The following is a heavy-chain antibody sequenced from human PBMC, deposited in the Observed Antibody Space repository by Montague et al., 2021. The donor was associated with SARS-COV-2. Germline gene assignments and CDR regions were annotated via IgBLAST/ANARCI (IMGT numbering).Heavy chain of an antibody. CDR2: INHSGST. CDR1: GGSVSDYY. D-gene: IGHD3-22*01. J-gene: IGHJ5*02. V-gene: IGHV4-34*01. CDR3: ARGPRITMIVVVITDIWFDP. Sequence: SETLSLTCAVYGGSVSDYYWSWIRQPPGKGLEWIGEINHSGSTNYNPSLKSRVTTSVDTSKNQFSLKLTSATAADTAVYYCARGPRITMIVVVITDIWFDPWGQGTLVTVSS.